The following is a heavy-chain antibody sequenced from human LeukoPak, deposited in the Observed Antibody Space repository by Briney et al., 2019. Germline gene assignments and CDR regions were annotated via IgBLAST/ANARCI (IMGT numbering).Heavy chain of an antibody. J-gene: IGHJ4*02. Sequence: SETLSLTCTVSGGSISSYYWSWIRQPPGKGLEWIGNIYDRGSTKYNPSLKSRVTISVDTSKNQFSLRLSSVTAADTAVDDCARGRTFDNWGQGTLVTVSS. CDR1: GGSISSYY. CDR2: IYDRGST. V-gene: IGHV4-59*01. CDR3: ARGRTFDN.